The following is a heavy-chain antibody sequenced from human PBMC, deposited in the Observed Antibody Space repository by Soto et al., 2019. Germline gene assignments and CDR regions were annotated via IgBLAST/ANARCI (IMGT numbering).Heavy chain of an antibody. V-gene: IGHV1-18*01. CDR1: GYVFTGYG. Sequence: QVQLVQSGAEVKKPGASVKVSCKASGYVFTGYGISWVRQAPEQGLEWMAWISASNGNTKYAQKFQGRVTMTTDASTSTAYLALSSLRSDDPAVYYCASPSGDYGYYGLSLAYWGQGTLVTVSS. CDR2: ISASNGNT. CDR3: ASPSGDYGYYGLSLAY. J-gene: IGHJ4*02. D-gene: IGHD4-17*01.